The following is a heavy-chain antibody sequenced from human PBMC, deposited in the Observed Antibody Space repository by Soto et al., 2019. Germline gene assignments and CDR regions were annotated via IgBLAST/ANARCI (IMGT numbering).Heavy chain of an antibody. CDR1: GGSFSGYY. D-gene: IGHD3-3*01. J-gene: IGHJ5*02. Sequence: QVQLQQWGAGLLKPSETLSLTCAVYGGSFSGYYWSWIRQPPGKGLEWIGEINHSGSTNYNPSLKSRVTISVDTSKNQFSLKLSSVTAADTAVYYCARGVSYYDFWLGNWFDPWGQGTLVTVSS. CDR3: ARGVSYYDFWLGNWFDP. CDR2: INHSGST. V-gene: IGHV4-34*01.